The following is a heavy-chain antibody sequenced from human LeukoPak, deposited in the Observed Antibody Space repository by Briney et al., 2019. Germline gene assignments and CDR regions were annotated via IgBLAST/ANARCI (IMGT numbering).Heavy chain of an antibody. CDR2: IYTSGST. V-gene: IGHV4-61*02. CDR3: ARGWLQIPFDY. D-gene: IGHD5-24*01. CDR1: GGSISRGSYY. Sequence: SQTLSLTCTVSGGSISRGSYYWSWIRQPAGKGLEWIGRIYTSGSTNYNPSLKSRVTISVDTSKNQFSLKLSSVTAADTAVYYCARGWLQIPFDYWGQGTLVTVSS. J-gene: IGHJ4*02.